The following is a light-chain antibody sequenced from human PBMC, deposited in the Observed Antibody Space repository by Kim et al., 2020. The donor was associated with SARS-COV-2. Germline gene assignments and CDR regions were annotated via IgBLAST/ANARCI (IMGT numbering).Light chain of an antibody. CDR1: SGHSSYA. Sequence: ASVKLTCNLSSGHSSYAIAWHQQQPEKGPRYLMRLNSDGSHSKGDGIPDRFSGSSSGAERYLTISSLQSEDEADYYCQTWTTGIQVFGGGTQLTVL. CDR2: LNSDGSH. J-gene: IGLJ2*01. CDR3: QTWTTGIQV. V-gene: IGLV4-69*01.